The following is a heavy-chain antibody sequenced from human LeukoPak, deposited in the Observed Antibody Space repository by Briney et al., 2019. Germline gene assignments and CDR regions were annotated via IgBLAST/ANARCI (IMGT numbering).Heavy chain of an antibody. CDR3: ARGYSFCGGDCYSRGLDY. CDR2: MNPNSGNT. D-gene: IGHD2-21*02. V-gene: IGHV1-8*01. CDR1: GYTFTSYD. J-gene: IGHJ4*02. Sequence: ASVKFSCKASGYTFTSYDINWVRQATGQGLEWMGWMNPNSGNTGYAQKFQGRVTMTRNPSISTAYMELSSLRSEDMAVYYCARGYSFCGGDCYSRGLDYWGQGTLVTVSS.